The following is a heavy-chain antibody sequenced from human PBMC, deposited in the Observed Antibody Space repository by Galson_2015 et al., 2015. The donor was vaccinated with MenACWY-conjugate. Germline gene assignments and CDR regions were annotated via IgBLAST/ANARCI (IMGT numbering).Heavy chain of an antibody. CDR1: GASVNSHA. CDR2: IDPKSGGA. J-gene: IGHJ4*02. D-gene: IGHD2-2*01. CDR3: TRDRHPPSAPFDY. Sequence: QSGAEVKMPGSSVKVSCKASGASVNSHAVSWVRQAPGQGLEWMGWIDPKSGGANYAQNFQVRVTMTRDTSISTAYMDLSSLRSDDTAVYYCTRDRHPPSAPFDYWGQGTLVTVSS. V-gene: IGHV1-2*02.